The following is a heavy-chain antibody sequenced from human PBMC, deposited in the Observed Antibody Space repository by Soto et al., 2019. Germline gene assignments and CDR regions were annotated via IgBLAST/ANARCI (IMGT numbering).Heavy chain of an antibody. J-gene: IGHJ6*02. V-gene: IGHV5-10-1*01. CDR3: AILNYDFWSGSTYGMDV. CDR1: EYSFTIYG. D-gene: IGHD3-3*01. Sequence: PGESVQNSYKGAEYSFTIYGSSWVLKRTWKGLEWMGRIDPSDSYTNYSPSFQGHVTISADKSISTAYLQWSSLKASDTAMYYCAILNYDFWSGSTYGMDVSGPVTTVTVSS. CDR2: IDPSDSYT.